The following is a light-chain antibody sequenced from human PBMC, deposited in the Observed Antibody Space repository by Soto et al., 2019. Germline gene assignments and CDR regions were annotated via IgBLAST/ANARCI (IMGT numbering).Light chain of an antibody. V-gene: IGKV1-39*01. J-gene: IGKJ1*01. CDR3: QQSYNTPWT. Sequence: DIQMTQSPSSLAASVGDTVTITCLANQTISDYLNWYQQKPGKAPNLLIYSTSSLHSGVPSRFNGSGSGTDFTLTISSLQPEDFAIYHCQQSYNTPWTFGQGTKVETK. CDR1: QTISDY. CDR2: STS.